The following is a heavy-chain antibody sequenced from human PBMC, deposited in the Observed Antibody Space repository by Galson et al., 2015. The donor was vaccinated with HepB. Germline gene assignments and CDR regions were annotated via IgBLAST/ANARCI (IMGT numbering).Heavy chain of an antibody. CDR2: IYSGGST. CDR3: ARGKYSSGWYDLDY. D-gene: IGHD6-19*01. CDR1: GITVSSNY. Sequence: SLRLSCAASGITVSSNYMSWVRQAPGKGLEWVSVIYSGGSTYYADSVKGRFTISRDNSKNTLYLQMNSLRAEDTAVYYCARGKYSSGWYDLDYWGQGTLVTVSS. J-gene: IGHJ4*02. V-gene: IGHV3-66*01.